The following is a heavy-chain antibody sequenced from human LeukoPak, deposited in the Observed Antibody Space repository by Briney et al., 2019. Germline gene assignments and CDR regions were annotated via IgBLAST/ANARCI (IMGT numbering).Heavy chain of an antibody. D-gene: IGHD2-2*01. V-gene: IGHV3-33*01. CDR1: GFTFSSYG. CDR3: ARDGEGEYQLLSGWFDP. Sequence: GRSLRLSCAASGFTFSSYGMHWVRQAPGKGLEWVAVIWYDGSNKYYADSVKGRFTISRDNSKNTLYLQMNSLRAEDTAVYYCARDGEGEYQLLSGWFDPWGQGTLVTVSS. CDR2: IWYDGSNK. J-gene: IGHJ5*02.